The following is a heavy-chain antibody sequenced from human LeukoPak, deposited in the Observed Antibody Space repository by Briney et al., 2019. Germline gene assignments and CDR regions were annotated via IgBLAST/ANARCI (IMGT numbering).Heavy chain of an antibody. J-gene: IGHJ4*02. CDR2: MNPNSGNT. CDR3: ARGIRITIFGVGAEGY. V-gene: IGHV1-8*01. CDR1: GYTFTSYD. Sequence: ASVKVSCKASGYTFTSYDINWVRQATGQGLEWMGWMNPNSGNTGYAQKFQDRVTMTRNTSISTAYMELSSLRSEDTAVYYCARGIRITIFGVGAEGYWGQGTLVTVSS. D-gene: IGHD3-3*01.